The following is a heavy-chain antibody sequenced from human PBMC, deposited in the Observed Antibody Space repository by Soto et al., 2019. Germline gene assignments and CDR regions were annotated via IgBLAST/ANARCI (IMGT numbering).Heavy chain of an antibody. CDR3: ARARGYFDWSRTLPGGYFQH. CDR1: GGSFSGYY. CDR2: INHSGST. J-gene: IGHJ1*01. D-gene: IGHD3-9*01. V-gene: IGHV4-34*01. Sequence: SETLSLTCAVYGGSFSGYYWSWIRQPPGKGLEWIGEINHSGSTNYNPSLKSRVTISVDTSKNQFSLKLSSVTAADTAVYYCARARGYFDWSRTLPGGYFQHWGQGTLVTVSS.